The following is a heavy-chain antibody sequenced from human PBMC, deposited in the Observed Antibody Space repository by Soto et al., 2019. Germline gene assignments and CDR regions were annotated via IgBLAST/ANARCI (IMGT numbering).Heavy chain of an antibody. CDR2: IIPIFGTA. CDR1: GGTFSSYA. Sequence: SVKVSCKASGGTFSSYAISWVRQAPVQGLEWMGGIIPIFGTANYAQKFQGRVTITADKSTSTAYMELSSLRSEDTAVYYCARGHRLPYSGYDFDYWGQGTLVTVSS. D-gene: IGHD5-12*01. CDR3: ARGHRLPYSGYDFDY. J-gene: IGHJ4*02. V-gene: IGHV1-69*06.